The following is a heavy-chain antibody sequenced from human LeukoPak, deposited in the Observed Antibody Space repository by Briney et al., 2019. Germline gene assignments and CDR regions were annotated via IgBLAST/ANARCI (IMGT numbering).Heavy chain of an antibody. Sequence: KPGGSLRLSCAASGFTFSSYTMNWVRQAPGKGLGWVSSIRSSGSYIYYADSVKGRFTISRDNAENSLYLQMNSLRAEDTAVYYCARDVQIDYWGQGTLVSVSS. CDR3: ARDVQIDY. D-gene: IGHD1-1*01. J-gene: IGHJ4*02. CDR1: GFTFSSYT. CDR2: IRSSGSYI. V-gene: IGHV3-21*01.